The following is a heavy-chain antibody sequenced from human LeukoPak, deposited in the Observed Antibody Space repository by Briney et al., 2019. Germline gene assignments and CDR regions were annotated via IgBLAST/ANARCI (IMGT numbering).Heavy chain of an antibody. CDR2: INPNSGGT. CDR3: ARDHAALNYDFWSGYYSAYYYYMDV. CDR1: GYTFTGYY. J-gene: IGHJ6*03. V-gene: IGHV1-2*02. Sequence: PVASVKVSCKASGYTFTGYYMHWVRQAPGQGLEWMGWINPNSGGTNYAQKFQGRVTMTRDTSISTAYMELSRLRSDDTAVYYCARDHAALNYDFWSGYYSAYYYYMDVWGKGTTVTVSS. D-gene: IGHD3-3*01.